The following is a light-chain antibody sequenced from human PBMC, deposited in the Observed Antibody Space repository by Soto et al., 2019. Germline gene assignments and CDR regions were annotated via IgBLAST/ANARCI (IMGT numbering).Light chain of an antibody. V-gene: IGKV3D-20*02. CDR1: QSVSSSY. Sequence: EIVLTQSPGTLSLSPGERATLSCRASQSVSSSYLAWYQQKPGQAPRLLIYGASTRATGIPARFSGSGSGTDFTLTISSLEPEDFAVYYCQQRSNWPLWTFGQGTKVDIK. J-gene: IGKJ1*01. CDR2: GAS. CDR3: QQRSNWPLWT.